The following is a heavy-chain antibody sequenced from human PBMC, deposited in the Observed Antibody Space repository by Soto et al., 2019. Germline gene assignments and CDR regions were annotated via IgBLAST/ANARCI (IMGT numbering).Heavy chain of an antibody. J-gene: IGHJ5*02. CDR1: GGSIRSSSYY. CDR2: IYYSGNT. D-gene: IGHD3-22*01. Sequence: QLQLQESGPGLVKPSETLSLTCTVSGGSIRSSSYYWAWIRQPPGKGLEWIGSIYYSGNTYYNPSLKSRVTISVDTSKNQFSLKLSSVTAADTTVYYCARQGGGFYFDQDWFDPWGQGTLVTVSS. CDR3: ARQGGGFYFDQDWFDP. V-gene: IGHV4-39*01.